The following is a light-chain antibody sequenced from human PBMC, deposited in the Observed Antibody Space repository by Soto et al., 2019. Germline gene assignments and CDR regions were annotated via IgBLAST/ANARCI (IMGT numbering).Light chain of an antibody. CDR3: QQLDSYRLT. CDR1: QGISSY. V-gene: IGKV1-9*01. CDR2: AVS. Sequence: DIQLTQSPSFLSASVGARVTITCRASQGISSYFAWYQQKPGKAPTLLLYAVSALPSAVPSRFSGSASGTEFTLTIRSLQPEDCATYCCQQLDSYRLTFGGGTKVEIK. J-gene: IGKJ4*01.